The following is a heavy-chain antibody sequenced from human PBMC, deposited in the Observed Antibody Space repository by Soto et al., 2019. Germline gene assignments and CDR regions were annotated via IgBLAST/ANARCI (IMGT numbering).Heavy chain of an antibody. CDR2: IIPIFGTA. V-gene: IGHV1-69*13. CDR3: ARDGSITGTTYYYYGMDV. D-gene: IGHD1-7*01. J-gene: IGHJ6*02. Sequence: GASVKVSCKASGGTFSSYAISWVRQAPGQGLEWMGGIIPIFGTANYAQKFQGRVTITADESTSTAYMELSSLRSEDTAVYYCARDGSITGTTYYYYGMDVWGQGTTVTVSS. CDR1: GGTFSSYA.